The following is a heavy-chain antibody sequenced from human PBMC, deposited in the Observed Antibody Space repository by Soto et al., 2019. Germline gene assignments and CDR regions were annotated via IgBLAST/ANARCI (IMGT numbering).Heavy chain of an antibody. J-gene: IGHJ3*02. V-gene: IGHV3-21*01. Sequence: GRSVRIGSAGYGFICSDYSINWVRQAPGKGLQWLSSISGLSNYIYYADSLRGRFTVSRDNAKNSLYLQMNSLRGEDTAVYYCVRDQTLYSSSWNDAFLISCPATLVSVS. CDR1: GFICSDYS. CDR3: VRDQTLYSSSWNDAFLI. D-gene: IGHD2-2*01. CDR2: ISGLSNYI.